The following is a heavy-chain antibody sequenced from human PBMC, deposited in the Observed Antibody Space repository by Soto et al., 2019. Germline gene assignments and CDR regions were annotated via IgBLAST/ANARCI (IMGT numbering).Heavy chain of an antibody. CDR2: IIPIFGTA. V-gene: IGHV1-69*06. D-gene: IGHD3-22*01. CDR1: GGTFSSYA. J-gene: IGHJ4*02. Sequence: SVKVSCKASGGTFSSYAISWVRQAPGQGLEWMGGIIPIFGTANYAQKFQGRVTITADKSTSTAYMELSSLRSEDTAVYYCARVPQDYYDSSGYPPGYFDYWGQGTLVTVS. CDR3: ARVPQDYYDSSGYPPGYFDY.